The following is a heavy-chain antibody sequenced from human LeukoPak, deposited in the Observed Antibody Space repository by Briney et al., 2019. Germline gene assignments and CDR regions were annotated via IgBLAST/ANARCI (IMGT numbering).Heavy chain of an antibody. CDR3: AKVSYYDSSGYSVFDY. J-gene: IGHJ4*02. Sequence: GGSLRLSCAASGFTFSSYAMSWVRQAPGKGLEWVSAISDSGGSTYYADSVKGRFTISRDNSKNTLYLQMNSLRAEDTAVYYCAKVSYYDSSGYSVFDYWGQGTLVTVSS. D-gene: IGHD3-22*01. V-gene: IGHV3-23*01. CDR2: ISDSGGST. CDR1: GFTFSSYA.